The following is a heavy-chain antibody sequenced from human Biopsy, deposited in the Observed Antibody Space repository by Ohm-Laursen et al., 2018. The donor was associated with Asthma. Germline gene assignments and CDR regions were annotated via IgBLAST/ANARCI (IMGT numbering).Heavy chain of an antibody. Sequence: SLRLSCSASGFNFSYYSMIWVRQAPGTGLEWVAAISSGSDYIFYADSVKGRFTISRDNAKNSLYLQMNSRRAEDTAVYYCARTFHFWSPYHAEHYQLWGQGTLVTVSS. J-gene: IGHJ1*01. CDR2: ISSGSDYI. D-gene: IGHD3-3*01. CDR3: ARTFHFWSPYHAEHYQL. V-gene: IGHV3-21*01. CDR1: GFNFSYYS.